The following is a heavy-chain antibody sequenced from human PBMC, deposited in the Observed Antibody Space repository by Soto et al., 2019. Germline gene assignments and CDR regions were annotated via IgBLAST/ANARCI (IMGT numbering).Heavy chain of an antibody. CDR1: GGSVSSGSFH. J-gene: IGHJ4*02. CDR3: ARIGGWYDIDF. D-gene: IGHD6-19*01. CDR2: IFHNGTA. V-gene: IGHV4-61*01. Sequence: PSGTLSLTCSVSGGSVSSGSFHWSWIRQVPGKGLQFIGSIFHNGTANYSPSLKNRVSMSIDTSQSQFSLQLISVAAADTAVYYCARIGGWYDIDFWGQGNLVTVS.